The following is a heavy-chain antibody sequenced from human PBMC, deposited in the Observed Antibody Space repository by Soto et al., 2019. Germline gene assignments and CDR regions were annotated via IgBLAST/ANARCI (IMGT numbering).Heavy chain of an antibody. D-gene: IGHD6-13*01. J-gene: IGHJ6*02. V-gene: IGHV1-69*12. CDR3: ARSLYSSSWFHSGNSYYYYGMDV. CDR2: IIAFSDIV. Sequence: QVQLVQSGAEVKKPGSSVKVSCKASGGTFGIYAITWVRQAPGQGLEWMGGIIAFSDIVNYTQKLQGRVTITADESTNTAYTDLSSLRSVDTAVYYCARSLYSSSWFHSGNSYYYYGMDVWGQGTTVTVSS. CDR1: GGTFGIYA.